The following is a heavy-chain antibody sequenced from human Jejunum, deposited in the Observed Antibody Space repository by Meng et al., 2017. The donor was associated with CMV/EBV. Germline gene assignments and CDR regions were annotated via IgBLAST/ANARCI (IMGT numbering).Heavy chain of an antibody. CDR2: ISTYKGYT. J-gene: IGHJ4*02. Sequence: FTSYGITWVRQDPGQGPEWMGWISTYKGYTNYAQNVQGRVTMTADTSTSTAYMELTSLGSDDTAVYYCARSGSGYCTGDSCYSSFDYWGQGTLVTVSS. CDR1: FTSYG. CDR3: ARSGSGYCTGDSCYSSFDY. V-gene: IGHV1-18*01. D-gene: IGHD2-15*01.